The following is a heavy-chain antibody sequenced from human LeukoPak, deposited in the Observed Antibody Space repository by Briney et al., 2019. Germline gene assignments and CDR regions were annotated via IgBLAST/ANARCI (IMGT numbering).Heavy chain of an antibody. D-gene: IGHD3/OR15-3a*01. J-gene: IGHJ4*02. CDR1: GFSLKTYN. V-gene: IGHV3-9*01. CDR2: ISWDSGTI. Sequence: PGGSLRLSCAASGFSLKTYNMNWVRQAPGKGLEWVSGISWDSGTIGYADSVKGRFTISKDNAKNSLYLQMNSLRAEDTALYYCAKGSGLVIKGYYFDYWGQGILVTVSS. CDR3: AKGSGLVIKGYYFDY.